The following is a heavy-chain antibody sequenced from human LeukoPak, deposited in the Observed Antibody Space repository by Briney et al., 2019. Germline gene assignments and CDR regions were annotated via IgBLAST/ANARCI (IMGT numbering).Heavy chain of an antibody. Sequence: GGSLRLSCAASGFMFSRYTMNWVRQAPGKGLDWLSSISTSTSSSNIYYADSVKGRFTISRDDAKNSVYLQVNALRPEDTAMYYCAREIDCSSASCYDPEGPYAFDVWGQGTMVIVSS. V-gene: IGHV3-21*01. J-gene: IGHJ3*01. CDR1: GFMFSRYT. CDR3: AREIDCSSASCYDPEGPYAFDV. CDR2: ISTSTSSSNI. D-gene: IGHD2-2*01.